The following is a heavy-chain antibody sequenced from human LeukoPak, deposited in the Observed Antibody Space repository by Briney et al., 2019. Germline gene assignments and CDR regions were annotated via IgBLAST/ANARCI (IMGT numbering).Heavy chain of an antibody. D-gene: IGHD3-22*01. V-gene: IGHV3-48*04. CDR2: ISSSSSTI. CDR3: ARVWSSGYTKDY. Sequence: GGSLRLSCAASGFAFSSYSIDWVRQAPGKGLEWLSYISSSSSTIYYADSVKGRFTISRDNAKNSVYLQMNSLRAEDTGVYYCARVWSSGYTKDYWGQGTLVTVSS. CDR1: GFAFSSYS. J-gene: IGHJ4*02.